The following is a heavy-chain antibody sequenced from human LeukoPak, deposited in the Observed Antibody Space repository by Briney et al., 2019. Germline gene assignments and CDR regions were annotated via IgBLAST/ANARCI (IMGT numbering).Heavy chain of an antibody. CDR1: GGSISSSSYY. Sequence: SETLSLTCTVSGGSISSSSYYWGWSRQPPGKGLEWIGSIYYSGSTYYNPSLKSRVTISVDTSKNQFSLKLSSVTAADTAVYYCARQPCIAGPQASYWGQGTLVIVSS. V-gene: IGHV4-39*01. D-gene: IGHD6-13*01. CDR3: ARQPCIAGPQASY. CDR2: IYYSGST. J-gene: IGHJ4*02.